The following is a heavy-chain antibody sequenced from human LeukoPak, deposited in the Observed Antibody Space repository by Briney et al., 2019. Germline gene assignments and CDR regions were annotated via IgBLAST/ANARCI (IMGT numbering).Heavy chain of an antibody. CDR3: ARGSGWCNP. CDR2: IYYSAST. V-gene: IGHV4-59*01. Sequence: SETLSLTCTVSGGSISSSSWSWIRQPPGKGLEWIGYIYYSASTNYNPSLKSRVTVSVDTSKNQFSLKLSSVTAADTAVYFCARGSGWCNPWGQGTLVTVSS. CDR1: GGSISSSS. D-gene: IGHD6-19*01. J-gene: IGHJ5*02.